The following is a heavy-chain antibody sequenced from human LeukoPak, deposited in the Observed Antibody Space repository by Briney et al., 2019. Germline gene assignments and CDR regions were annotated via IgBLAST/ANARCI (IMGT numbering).Heavy chain of an antibody. D-gene: IGHD5-18*01. V-gene: IGHV3-33*01. CDR2: IWSDGSNK. J-gene: IGHJ4*02. CDR1: GFTFSSYG. CDR3: ARDRRDTTMIKGPFDY. Sequence: GGSVTLFCAASGFTFSSYGMHWVRQAPAKGLEWVAVIWSDGSNKYYADSVKGRFTISRDNSENTLYLQMSSLRAEDTAVYYCARDRRDTTMIKGPFDYWGQGALVTVSS.